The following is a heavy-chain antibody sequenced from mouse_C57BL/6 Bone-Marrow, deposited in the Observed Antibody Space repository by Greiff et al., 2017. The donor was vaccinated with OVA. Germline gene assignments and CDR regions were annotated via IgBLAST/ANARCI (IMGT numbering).Heavy chain of an antibody. CDR2: IYPRDGST. CDR1: GYTFTSYD. V-gene: IGHV1-85*01. D-gene: IGHD1-1*01. CDR3: ARGGFYYYGSSSPMDY. Sequence: QVQLQQSGPELVKPGASVKLSCKASGYTFTSYDINWVKQRPGQGLEWIGWIYPRDGSTKYNEKFKGNATLTVDTSSSTAYMELHSLTSEDSAVYFCARGGFYYYGSSSPMDYWGQGTSVTVSS. J-gene: IGHJ4*01.